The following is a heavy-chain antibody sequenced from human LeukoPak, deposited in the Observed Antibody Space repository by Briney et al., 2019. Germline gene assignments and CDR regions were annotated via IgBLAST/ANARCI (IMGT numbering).Heavy chain of an antibody. CDR2: ISYDGSNK. V-gene: IGHV3-30*18. CDR3: AKDMGQGLRAFDY. CDR1: GFTFSSYG. D-gene: IGHD3-3*01. J-gene: IGHJ4*02. Sequence: GGSLRLSCAASGFTFSSYGMHWVRQAPGKGLEWVAVISYDGSNKYYADSVKGRFTIPRDNSKNTLYLQMNSLRAEDTAVYYCAKDMGQGLRAFDYWGQGTLVTVSS.